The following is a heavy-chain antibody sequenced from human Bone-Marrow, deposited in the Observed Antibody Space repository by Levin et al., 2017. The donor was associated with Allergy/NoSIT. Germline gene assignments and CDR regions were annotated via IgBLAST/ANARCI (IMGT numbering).Heavy chain of an antibody. CDR1: GFTFSNAW. Sequence: PGGSLRLSCAASGFTFSNAWMSWVRQAPGKGLEWVGRIKSKTDGGTTDYAAPVKGRFTISRDDSKNTLYLQMNSLKTEDTAVYYCTTRIKIVVVVAATRWFDPWGQGTLVTVSS. CDR2: IKSKTDGGTT. J-gene: IGHJ5*02. V-gene: IGHV3-15*01. CDR3: TTRIKIVVVVAATRWFDP. D-gene: IGHD2-15*01.